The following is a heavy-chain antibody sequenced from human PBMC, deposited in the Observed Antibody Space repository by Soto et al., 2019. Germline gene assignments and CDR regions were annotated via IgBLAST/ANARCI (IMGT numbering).Heavy chain of an antibody. V-gene: IGHV3-30*04. CDR1: GFTFSMYA. J-gene: IGHJ4*02. Sequence: GGSLRLSCAFSGFTFSMYAMHWARQAPGKGLEWVAVTSSDGASKYYADAVKGRFTISRDNSKNTLYLQMNSLRAEDTAVYYCAKDHPRIAVAGTYDYWGQGTLVTVSS. D-gene: IGHD6-19*01. CDR3: AKDHPRIAVAGTYDY. CDR2: TSSDGASK.